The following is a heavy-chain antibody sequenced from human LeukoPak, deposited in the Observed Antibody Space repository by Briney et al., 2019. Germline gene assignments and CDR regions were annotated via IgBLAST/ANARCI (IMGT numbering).Heavy chain of an antibody. CDR2: INPNSGGA. D-gene: IGHD3-10*01. CDR3: ARGGLYGSGSYDN. CDR1: GYTFTGYY. V-gene: IGHV1-2*04. J-gene: IGHJ4*02. Sequence: PGASVKVSCKASGYTFTGYYTHWVRQAPGQGLEWMGWINPNSGGANYAQKFQGWVTMTRDTSISTAYMELSRLRSDDTAVYYCARGGLYGSGSYDNWGQGTLVTVSS.